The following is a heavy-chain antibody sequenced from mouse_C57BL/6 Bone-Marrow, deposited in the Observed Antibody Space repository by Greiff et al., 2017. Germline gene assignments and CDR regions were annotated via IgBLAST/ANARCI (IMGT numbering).Heavy chain of an antibody. CDR3: ARHGETAQACFDY. CDR2: ISSGGSYT. D-gene: IGHD3-2*02. J-gene: IGHJ2*01. Sequence: EVQLVESGGDLVKPGGSLKLSCAASGFTFSSYGMSWVRQTPDKRLEWVATISSGGSYTYYPDSVKGRFTISRDHAKDTLYLQMNSRKSEDTAMYYCARHGETAQACFDYWGQGTTLTVSS. CDR1: GFTFSSYG. V-gene: IGHV5-6*01.